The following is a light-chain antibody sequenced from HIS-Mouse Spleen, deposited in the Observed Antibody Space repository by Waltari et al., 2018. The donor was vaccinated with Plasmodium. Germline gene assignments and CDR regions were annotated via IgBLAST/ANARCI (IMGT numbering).Light chain of an antibody. CDR1: QSFLYSSNNKNY. CDR3: QQYYSTPYT. V-gene: IGKV4-1*01. J-gene: IGKJ2*01. CDR2: WAS. Sequence: DIVMTQSPDSLAVSLGERATINCKSSQSFLYSSNNKNYLAWYQQKPGKPPKLLIYWASTRESGVPDRFSGSGSGTDFTLTISSLQAEDVAVYYCQQYYSTPYTFGQGTKLEIK.